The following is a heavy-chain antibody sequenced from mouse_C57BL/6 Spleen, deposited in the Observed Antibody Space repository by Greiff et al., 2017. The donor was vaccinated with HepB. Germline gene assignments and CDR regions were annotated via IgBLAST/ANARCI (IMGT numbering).Heavy chain of an antibody. D-gene: IGHD1-1*01. CDR2: IRSKSSNYAT. J-gene: IGHJ4*01. CDR1: GFTFNTYA. V-gene: IGHV10-3*01. Sequence: DVKLVESGGGLVQPKGSLKLSCAASGFTFNTYAMHWVRQAPGKGLEWVARIRSKSSNYATYYADSVKDRFTISRDDSQSMLYLQMNNLKTEDTAMYYCVSAGYYYGSSYRAMDYWGQGTSVTVSS. CDR3: VSAGYYYGSSYRAMDY.